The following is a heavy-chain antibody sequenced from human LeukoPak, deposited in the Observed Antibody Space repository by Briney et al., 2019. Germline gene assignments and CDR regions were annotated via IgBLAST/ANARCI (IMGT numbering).Heavy chain of an antibody. Sequence: ASVKVSCKASGYSFTGYAMNWVRQAPGQGLEWMGWINTNTGNPTYAQGFTGRFVFSLDTSVSTAYLQISSLKAEDTAVYYCAREEKIWYYGYYYYMDVWGKGTTVTVSS. J-gene: IGHJ6*03. CDR2: INTNTGNP. V-gene: IGHV7-4-1*02. CDR1: GYSFTGYA. D-gene: IGHD1-7*01. CDR3: AREEKIWYYGYYYYMDV.